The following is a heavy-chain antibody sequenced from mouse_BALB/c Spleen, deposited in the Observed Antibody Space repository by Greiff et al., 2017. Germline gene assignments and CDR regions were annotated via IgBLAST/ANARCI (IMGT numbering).Heavy chain of an antibody. J-gene: IGHJ3*01. V-gene: IGHV1-80*01. Sequence: QVHVKQSGAELVRPGSSVKISCKASGYAFSSYWMNWVKQRPGQGLEWIGQIYPGDGDTNYNGKFKGKATLTADKSSSTAYMQLSSLTSEDSEVYFCARWGDYDFAYWGQGTLVTVSA. CDR2: IYPGDGDT. CDR3: ARWGDYDFAY. CDR1: GYAFSSYW. D-gene: IGHD2-4*01.